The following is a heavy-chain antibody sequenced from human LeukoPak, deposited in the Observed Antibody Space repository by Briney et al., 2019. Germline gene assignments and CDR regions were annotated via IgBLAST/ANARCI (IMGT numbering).Heavy chain of an antibody. CDR1: GFTFSSYS. V-gene: IGHV3-21*01. CDR2: ISSSSSYI. D-gene: IGHD3-10*01. J-gene: IGHJ4*02. Sequence: GGSLRLSCAASGFTFSSYSMNWVRQAPGKGLGWVSSISSSSSYIYYADSVKGRFTISIDNAKNSLCLQMNSLRAEDTAVYYCARGGLDVLLWFGESRWGQGTLVTVSS. CDR3: ARGGLDVLLWFGESR.